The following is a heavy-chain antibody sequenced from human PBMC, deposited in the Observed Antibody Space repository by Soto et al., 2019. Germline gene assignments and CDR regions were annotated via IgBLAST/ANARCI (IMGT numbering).Heavy chain of an antibody. CDR3: ARATQSYYDTSGYYSYVH. Sequence: GGSLRLSCAASGFTFSSYGMHWVRQAPGKGLEWVAVIWYDGSNKYYADSVKGRFTISRDNSKNTLYLQMNSLRAEDTAVYYCARATQSYYDTSGYYSYVHWGQGAQVTVSS. CDR2: IWYDGSNK. V-gene: IGHV3-33*08. D-gene: IGHD3-22*01. J-gene: IGHJ4*02. CDR1: GFTFSSYG.